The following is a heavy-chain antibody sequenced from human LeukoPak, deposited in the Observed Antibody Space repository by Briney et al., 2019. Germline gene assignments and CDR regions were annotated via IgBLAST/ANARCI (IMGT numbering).Heavy chain of an antibody. CDR1: GYTFTSYG. J-gene: IGHJ6*02. Sequence: ASVKVSCKASGYTFTSYGINWVRQATGQGLEWMDWMNPSSGNTGYAQKFQGRVSMTRDTSISTAYMELSSLRSEDTAVYYCARGPVEAVFGVSTEDWGQGTTVTVSS. V-gene: IGHV1-8*01. CDR2: MNPSSGNT. D-gene: IGHD3-10*02. CDR3: ARGPVEAVFGVSTED.